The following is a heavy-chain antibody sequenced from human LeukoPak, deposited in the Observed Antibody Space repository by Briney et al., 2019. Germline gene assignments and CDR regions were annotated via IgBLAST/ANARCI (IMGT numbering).Heavy chain of an antibody. Sequence: GGSLRLSCAASGFSFSSYSMHWVRQAPGKGLEYVSAITSDGVKTYYANSVKGRFTISRDNSKNTLYLQLCIMKEVDLAVYYCAREGFGSTGYFDLWGRGTLVTVSS. CDR2: ITSDGVKT. CDR1: GFSFSSYS. CDR3: AREGFGSTGYFDL. V-gene: IGHV3-64*01. D-gene: IGHD3-16*01. J-gene: IGHJ2*01.